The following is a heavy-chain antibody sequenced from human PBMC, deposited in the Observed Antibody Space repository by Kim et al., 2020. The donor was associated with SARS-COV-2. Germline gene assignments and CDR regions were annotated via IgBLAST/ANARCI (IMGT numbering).Heavy chain of an antibody. CDR3: ARDGRGIAAAGGDFQH. Sequence: GGSLRLSCAASGFTFSSYSMNWVRQAPGKGLEWVSYISSSSSTIYYADSVKGRFTISRDNAKNSLYLQMNSLRDEDTAVYYCARDGRGIAAAGGDFQHWGQGTLVTVSS. J-gene: IGHJ1*01. CDR2: ISSSSSTI. V-gene: IGHV3-48*02. CDR1: GFTFSSYS. D-gene: IGHD6-13*01.